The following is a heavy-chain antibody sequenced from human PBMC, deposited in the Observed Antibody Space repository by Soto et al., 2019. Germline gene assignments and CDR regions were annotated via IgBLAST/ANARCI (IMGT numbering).Heavy chain of an antibody. CDR2: IKEDGTEK. D-gene: IGHD2-8*01. CDR3: AKEIFAAAYAATSAFDL. Sequence: GGSLRLSCAASGFTFSRYWMSWVRQAPGKGPEWVANIKEDGTEKYHVNSVKGRFTISRDNSDNSLYLHMNSLRAEDTGRYFCAKEIFAAAYAATSAFDLWGQGTLVTVSS. CDR1: GFTFSRYW. V-gene: IGHV3-7*03. J-gene: IGHJ4*02.